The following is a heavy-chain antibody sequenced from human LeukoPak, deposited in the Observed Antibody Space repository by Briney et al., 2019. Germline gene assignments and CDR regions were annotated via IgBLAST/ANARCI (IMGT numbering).Heavy chain of an antibody. CDR3: VRHQEGMVRGVLYYMDV. CDR2: IYYTGNT. CDR1: GDTISTSDHY. Sequence: SETLSLTCSVSGDTISTSDHYWGWIRQPPGKGLEWIGSIYYTGNTYYNPSLKSRVTISVDTSKNQFSLKLSSVTAADTAVYYCVRHQEGMVRGVLYYMDVWGTGTTVTISS. J-gene: IGHJ6*03. D-gene: IGHD3-10*01. V-gene: IGHV4-39*01.